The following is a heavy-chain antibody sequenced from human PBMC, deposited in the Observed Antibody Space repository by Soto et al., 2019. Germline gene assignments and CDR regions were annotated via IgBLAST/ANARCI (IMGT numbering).Heavy chain of an antibody. CDR2: IIPLHNTS. CDR1: GGAFNNYA. D-gene: IGHD1-20*01. CDR3: ASWSNWNPLYYDGLDV. V-gene: IGHV1-69*06. J-gene: IGHJ6*02. Sequence: QVQLLQSGAEVKKPGSSVKVSCKVSGGAFNNYALNWVRHGPGQGLEWLGGIIPLHNTSNYSLEFLGRVTVTADIYSTTVYMDLNRLTSDDTATYYCASWSNWNPLYYDGLDVWGQGTTVTVSS.